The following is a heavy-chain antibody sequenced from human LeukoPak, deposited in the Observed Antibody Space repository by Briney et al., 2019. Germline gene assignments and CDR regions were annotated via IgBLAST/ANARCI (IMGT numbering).Heavy chain of an antibody. D-gene: IGHD3-10*01. CDR2: LSGSGYNT. J-gene: IGHJ4*02. CDR1: GFTFSSHA. Sequence: PGGSLRLPCAASGFTFSSHALSWVRQAPGKGLEWVSSLSGSGYNTYYADSVKGRFTISRDNSKNTVYLQMNSLRAEDTAVYYCANTVWFGGRDSENWGQGTLVTVSS. CDR3: ANTVWFGGRDSEN. V-gene: IGHV3-23*01.